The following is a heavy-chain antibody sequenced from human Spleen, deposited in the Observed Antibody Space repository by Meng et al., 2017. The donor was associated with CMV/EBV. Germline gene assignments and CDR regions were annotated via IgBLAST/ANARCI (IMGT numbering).Heavy chain of an antibody. CDR1: GGYTINYN. Sequence: QVQHLQWAPELVNLADHLLPPSTSSGGYTINYNCRCIGLPAGKGVDWIGRFHTSGSTNNNPSLKSRVTMSVDTSKNQFSLKLSSVTAADTAVYYCAREVIYSGYDRNFDYWGQGTLVTVSS. D-gene: IGHD5-12*01. V-gene: IGHV4-4*07. J-gene: IGHJ4*02. CDR3: AREVIYSGYDRNFDY. CDR2: FHTSGST.